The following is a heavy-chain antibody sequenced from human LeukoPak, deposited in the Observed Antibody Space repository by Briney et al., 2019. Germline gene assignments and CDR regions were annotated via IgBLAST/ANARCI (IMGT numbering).Heavy chain of an antibody. D-gene: IGHD1-7*01. CDR1: GFTFTSYW. CDR2: INPDGSGP. Sequence: GGSLRLSCATSGFTFTSYWMHWVRQAPGEGLVWVSRINPDGSGPIYADSVKGRFTISRDNAKNTLYLQMNSLRDEDTAVYYCARPTTTLEYWGQGTLVTVSS. CDR3: ARPTTTLEY. J-gene: IGHJ4*02. V-gene: IGHV3-74*01.